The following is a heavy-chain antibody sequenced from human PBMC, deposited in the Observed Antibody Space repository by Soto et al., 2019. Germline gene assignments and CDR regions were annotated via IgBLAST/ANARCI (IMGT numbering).Heavy chain of an antibody. D-gene: IGHD2-2*01. J-gene: IGHJ6*02. CDR2: IVGSGGST. CDR1: GFPFSSYV. CDR3: AKGNQLLRYYGLDV. Sequence: EVQLLESGGGLAQPGGSLRLSCAASGFPFSSYVMTWVRQAPGKGLDWVSSIVGSGGSTYYADSVKVRFTISRDNSKNTLDLQINSLRAEDTAIYYCAKGNQLLRYYGLDVWGQGTTVTVSS. V-gene: IGHV3-23*01.